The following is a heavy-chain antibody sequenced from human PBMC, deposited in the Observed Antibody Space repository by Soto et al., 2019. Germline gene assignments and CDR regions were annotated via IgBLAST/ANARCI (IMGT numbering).Heavy chain of an antibody. CDR3: ASGSPSVSAYYYDSSGYYYVFDY. Sequence: SETLSLTXTVSGGSISSGGYYWSWIRQHPGKGLEWIGYIYYSGSTYYNPSLKSRVTISVDTSKNQFSLKLSSVTAADTAVYYCASGSPSVSAYYYDSSGYYYVFDYWGQGTLVTVSS. J-gene: IGHJ4*02. CDR1: GGSISSGGYY. D-gene: IGHD3-22*01. V-gene: IGHV4-31*02. CDR2: IYYSGST.